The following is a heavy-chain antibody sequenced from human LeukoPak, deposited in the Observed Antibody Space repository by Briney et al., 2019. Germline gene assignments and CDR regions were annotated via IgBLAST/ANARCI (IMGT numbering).Heavy chain of an antibody. CDR1: GNSFGDYY. CDR2: IYYSGST. V-gene: IGHV4-38-2*02. Sequence: SETLSFTCTVSGNSFGDYYWSWIRQPAGKGLEWIGSIYYSGSTYYNPSLKSRVTISVDTSKNQFSLKLSSVTAADTAVYHCARGKLTHIVVVVAATNWFDPWGQGTLVTVSS. CDR3: ARGKLTHIVVVVAATNWFDP. D-gene: IGHD2-15*01. J-gene: IGHJ5*02.